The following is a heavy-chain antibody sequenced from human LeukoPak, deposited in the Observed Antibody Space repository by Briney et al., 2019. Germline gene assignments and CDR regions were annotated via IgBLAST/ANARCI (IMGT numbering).Heavy chain of an antibody. Sequence: PGGSLRLSCAASGFTLSNYDMSWVRQAPGKGLEWVSSISTSSRYIYYKDSVRGRFTISRDDAKNSLYLETNSLRAEDTAVYYCARADCSSSTCYLRRSWFDPWGQGTLVTVSS. CDR3: ARADCSSSTCYLRRSWFDP. CDR2: ISTSSRYI. J-gene: IGHJ5*02. V-gene: IGHV3-21*01. D-gene: IGHD2-2*01. CDR1: GFTLSNYD.